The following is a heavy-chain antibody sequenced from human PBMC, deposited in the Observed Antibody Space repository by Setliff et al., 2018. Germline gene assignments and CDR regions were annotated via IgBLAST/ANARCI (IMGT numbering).Heavy chain of an antibody. CDR2: IYVSTGST. V-gene: IGHV4-61*02. D-gene: IGHD3-3*01. CDR3: ARRATYYNFWSGYYDY. Sequence: SETLSLTCTVSGDSISSGIYHWSWIRQSAGKGLEWIGRIYVSTGSTNYSPSLKSRVTISVDTSKNQFSLKLSSVTAADTAVYYCARRATYYNFWSGYYDYWGQGTLVTVSS. J-gene: IGHJ4*02. CDR1: GDSISSGIYH.